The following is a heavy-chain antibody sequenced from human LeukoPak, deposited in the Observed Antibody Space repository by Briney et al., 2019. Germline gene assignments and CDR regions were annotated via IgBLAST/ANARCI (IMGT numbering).Heavy chain of an antibody. J-gene: IGHJ4*02. Sequence: GGSLRLSCAASGFTFSSYGMNWVRQAPGKGLEWVSYISSSSSTIYYADSVKGRFTISRDNSKNTLYLQMNSLRPEDSAVYYCASVSSPFDYWGQGTLVTVSS. CDR2: ISSSSSTI. CDR3: ASVSSPFDY. V-gene: IGHV3-48*01. CDR1: GFTFSSYG.